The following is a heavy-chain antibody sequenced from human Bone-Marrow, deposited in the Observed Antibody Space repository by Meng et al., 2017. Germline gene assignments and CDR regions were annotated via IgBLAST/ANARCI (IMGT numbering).Heavy chain of an antibody. V-gene: IGHV3-9*03. J-gene: IGHJ4*02. Sequence: SLKISCAASGFTFDDYAMHWVRQAPGKGLEWVSGISWNSGSIGYADSVKGRFTISRDNAKKSLYLQMNSLRAEDMALYYCAKGRGIYVLSYYFDYWGQGTLVTVSS. CDR3: AKGRGIYVLSYYFDY. CDR2: ISWNSGSI. D-gene: IGHD1-26*01. CDR1: GFTFDDYA.